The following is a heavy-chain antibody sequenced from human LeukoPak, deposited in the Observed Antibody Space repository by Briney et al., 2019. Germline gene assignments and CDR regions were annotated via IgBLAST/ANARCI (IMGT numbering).Heavy chain of an antibody. V-gene: IGHV5-51*01. CDR2: IYPGDSDT. Sequence: GESLKISCKGSGYSFTSHWIGWVRQMPGKGLDWMGIIYPGDSDTRYSPSFQGQVTISADKSISTAYLQWSSLKASDTAMYYCARLVRGIAEAGTVAFDIWGQGTMVTVSS. D-gene: IGHD6-13*01. CDR3: ARLVRGIAEAGTVAFDI. J-gene: IGHJ3*02. CDR1: GYSFTSHW.